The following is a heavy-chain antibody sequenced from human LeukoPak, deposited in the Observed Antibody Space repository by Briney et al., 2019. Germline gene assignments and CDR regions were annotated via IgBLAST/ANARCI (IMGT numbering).Heavy chain of an antibody. CDR2: IYYSGST. CDR1: GGSISSYY. CDR3: ARASPSSGYYWPFDY. J-gene: IGHJ4*02. V-gene: IGHV4-59*08. Sequence: SETLSLTCTVSGGSISSYYWSWIRQLPGKGLEWIGYIYYSGSTNYNPSLRSRVTISVDTSKNQFSLKLSSVTAADTAVYYCARASPSSGYYWPFDYWGQGTLVTVSS. D-gene: IGHD3-22*01.